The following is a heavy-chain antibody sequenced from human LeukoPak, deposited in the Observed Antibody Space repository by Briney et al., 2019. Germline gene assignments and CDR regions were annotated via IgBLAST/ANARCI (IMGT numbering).Heavy chain of an antibody. Sequence: GGSLRLSCVRSGFTFSKYWRNWVCHAPGKGLEWVANIKEDGSQIYYVDSVTGRFTIARDNAKNSVYLQMNSLRAEDTAVYYCAGSSGWLFDYWGQGSLVAVSS. D-gene: IGHD6-19*01. CDR2: IKEDGSQI. CDR1: GFTFSKYW. CDR3: AGSSGWLFDY. J-gene: IGHJ4*02. V-gene: IGHV3-7*01.